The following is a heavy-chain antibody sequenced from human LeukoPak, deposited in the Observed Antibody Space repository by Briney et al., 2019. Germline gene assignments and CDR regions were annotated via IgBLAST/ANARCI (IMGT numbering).Heavy chain of an antibody. D-gene: IGHD5-18*01. Sequence: GGSLRLSCAASGFIFSAYEMNWVRQAPGKGLEWVAVIWYDGSNKYYADSVKGRFTISRDNSKNTLYLQMNSLRAEDTAVYYCAKDLTPTAMGIDYWGQGTLVTVSS. V-gene: IGHV3-33*06. CDR3: AKDLTPTAMGIDY. J-gene: IGHJ4*02. CDR1: GFIFSAYE. CDR2: IWYDGSNK.